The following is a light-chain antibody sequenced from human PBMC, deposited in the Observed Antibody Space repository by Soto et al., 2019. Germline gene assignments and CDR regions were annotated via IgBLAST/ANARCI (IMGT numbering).Light chain of an antibody. CDR2: DAS. CDR3: QQFNSYQLT. V-gene: IGKV1-13*02. Sequence: AIPLTQSPSSLSASVGDRVTITCRASQGISSALAWYQQKPGKAPKLLIYDASSLESGVPSRFSGSGSGTDFTLTISSRQPEGFANYYCQQFNSYQLTFGGGNKVEIK. CDR1: QGISSA. J-gene: IGKJ4*01.